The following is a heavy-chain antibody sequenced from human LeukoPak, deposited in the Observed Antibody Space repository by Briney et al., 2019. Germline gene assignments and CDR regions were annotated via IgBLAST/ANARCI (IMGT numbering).Heavy chain of an antibody. V-gene: IGHV4-59*01. CDR2: IYYSGST. CDR3: ARNSSPQKYCSGGSCYMI. CDR1: GGSISSYY. D-gene: IGHD2-15*01. J-gene: IGHJ4*02. Sequence: PSEPLSLTCTVSGGSISSYYWSWIRQPPGKGLEWIGHIYYSGSTNYNPSLKSRLTISVDTSKNQFSLKLSSVTAADTAVYYCARNSSPQKYCSGGSCYMIWGQGTLVTVSS.